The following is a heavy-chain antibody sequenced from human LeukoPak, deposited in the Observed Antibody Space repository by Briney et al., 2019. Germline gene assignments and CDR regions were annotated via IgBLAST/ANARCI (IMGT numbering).Heavy chain of an antibody. D-gene: IGHD3-3*01. CDR3: ASCPATITIFGVVNYWFDP. V-gene: IGHV4-59*08. CDR2: IYYSGST. J-gene: IGHJ5*02. CDR1: GDSISSYY. Sequence: SETLSLTCTVSGDSISSYYWSWIRQPPGKGLEWIGYIYYSGSTNQNPSLKSRVTISVDTSKNQFSLKLSSVTAADTAVYYCASCPATITIFGVVNYWFDPWGQGTLVTVSS.